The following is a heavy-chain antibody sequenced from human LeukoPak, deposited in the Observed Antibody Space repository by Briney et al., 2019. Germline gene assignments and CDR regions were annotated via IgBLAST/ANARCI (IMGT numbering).Heavy chain of an antibody. CDR3: ARDRGGSGPTTTDY. D-gene: IGHD6-19*01. V-gene: IGHV3-74*01. Sequence: PGGSLRLSCAASGFTFSSYSMNWVRQAPGTGLVWVSRISSDGISTIYADSVKGRFTTSRDNAKNTLYLQMDSLRAEDTAVYYCARDRGGSGPTTTDYWGQGTLVTVSS. CDR2: ISSDGIST. J-gene: IGHJ4*02. CDR1: GFTFSSYS.